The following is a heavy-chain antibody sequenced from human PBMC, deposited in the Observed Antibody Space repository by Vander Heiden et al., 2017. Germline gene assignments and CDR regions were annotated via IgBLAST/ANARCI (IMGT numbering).Heavy chain of an antibody. D-gene: IGHD3-22*01. Sequence: EVQLLESGGGLVQPGWSLRPSCAACGFTSSSYAMSWVRQAPGKGLEWVSAISGSGGSTYYADSVKGRFTISRDNSKNTLYLQMNSLRAEDTAVYYCAKPVVKYYYDSSGYYDYWGQGTLVTVSS. CDR1: GFTSSSYA. CDR2: ISGSGGST. V-gene: IGHV3-23*01. J-gene: IGHJ4*02. CDR3: AKPVVKYYYDSSGYYDY.